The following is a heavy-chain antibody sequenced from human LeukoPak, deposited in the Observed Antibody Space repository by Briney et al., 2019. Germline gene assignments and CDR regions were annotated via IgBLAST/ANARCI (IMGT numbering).Heavy chain of an antibody. CDR2: ISGSGDNT. Sequence: GGSLRLSCAASGFTFSSYSMNWVRQAPGKGLEWVSGISGSGDNTYYADSVKGRFTISRDNSKNTLYVQVNSLGTEDTAAYYCAKGSYYDSSGSFYFDYCGQGTLVTVSS. CDR3: AKGSYYDSSGSFYFDY. V-gene: IGHV3-23*01. CDR1: GFTFSSYS. J-gene: IGHJ4*02. D-gene: IGHD3-22*01.